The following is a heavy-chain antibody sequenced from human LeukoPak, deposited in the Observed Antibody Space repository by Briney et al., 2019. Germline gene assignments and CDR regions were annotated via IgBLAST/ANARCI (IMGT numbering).Heavy chain of an antibody. V-gene: IGHV3-23*01. D-gene: IGHD2-2*01. CDR2: ISGGGDST. CDR1: GFIFSNYW. Sequence: GGSLRLSCAGSGFIFSNYWMHWVRQAPGKGLEWVSVISGGGDSTDYADSMKGRFTISRDNSKNTLYLQMNSLRAEDTALYYCAKLGCTGTFCYANYWGQGTLVTVSS. J-gene: IGHJ4*02. CDR3: AKLGCTGTFCYANY.